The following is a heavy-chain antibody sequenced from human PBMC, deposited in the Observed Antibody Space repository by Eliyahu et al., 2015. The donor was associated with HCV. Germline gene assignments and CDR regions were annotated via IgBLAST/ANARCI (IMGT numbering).Heavy chain of an antibody. CDR3: ARTGLRYFDWLLYTHLPYYYGMDV. V-gene: IGHV4-59*08. J-gene: IGHJ6*02. Sequence: QVQLQESGPGLVKPSXTLSLTXTVPGGSXXSYYWXWXXQPPGKGLEWIGYIYYSGSTNYNPSLKSRVTISVDTSKNQFSLKLSSVTAADTAVYYCARTGLRYFDWLLYTHLPYYYGMDVWGQGTTVTVSS. D-gene: IGHD3-9*01. CDR1: GGSXXSYY. CDR2: IYYSGST.